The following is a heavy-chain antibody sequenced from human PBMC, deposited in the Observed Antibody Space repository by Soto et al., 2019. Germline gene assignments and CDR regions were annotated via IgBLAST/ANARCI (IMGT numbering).Heavy chain of an antibody. V-gene: IGHV3-33*01. CDR2: IGFDGTNI. J-gene: IGHJ4*02. CDR3: VRTACVINNCSYRGVR. CDR1: GLDFKTYG. Sequence: GGSLRLSCVASGLDFKTYGMHWVRRAPGKGLEWVAVIGFDGTNIHYSDSVRGRFSISRDNSENTVSLQMNSLRVEDTALYYCVRTACVINNCSYRGVRWGQGTLVTVSS. D-gene: IGHD1-20*01.